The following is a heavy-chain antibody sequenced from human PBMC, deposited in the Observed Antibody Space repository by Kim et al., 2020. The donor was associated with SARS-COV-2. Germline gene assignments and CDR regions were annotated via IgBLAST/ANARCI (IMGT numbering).Heavy chain of an antibody. CDR1: GGSIISSSYY. CDR2: IFYSGSA. V-gene: IGHV4-39*01. D-gene: IGHD3-22*01. J-gene: IGHJ5*02. Sequence: SETLSLTCTVSGGSIISSSYYWGWIRQPPGKGLEWIGSIFYSGSAYYNPSLESRVTISVDMSKNQFSLKLRSVTAADAAVYHCARHSNTMIEVLTNWFDPWGLGTLVTVSS. CDR3: ARHSNTMIEVLTNWFDP.